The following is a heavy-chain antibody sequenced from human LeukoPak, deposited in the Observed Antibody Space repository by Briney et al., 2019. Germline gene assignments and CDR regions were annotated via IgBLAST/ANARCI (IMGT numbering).Heavy chain of an antibody. D-gene: IGHD6-13*01. J-gene: IGHJ5*02. CDR1: GFTFSSYW. CDR2: IKQDGSEK. Sequence: SGGSLRLSCAASGFTFSSYWMSWVRQAPGKGLEWVANIKQDGSEKYYVDSVKGRFTISRDNAKNSLYLQMNSLRAEDTAVYYCARESSSWYGRWFDHWGQGTLVTVSS. CDR3: ARESSSWYGRWFDH. V-gene: IGHV3-7*01.